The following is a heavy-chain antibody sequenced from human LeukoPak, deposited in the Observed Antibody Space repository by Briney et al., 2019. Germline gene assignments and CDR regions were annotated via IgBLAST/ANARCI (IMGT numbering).Heavy chain of an antibody. D-gene: IGHD6-6*01. J-gene: IGHJ4*02. CDR2: ISAYNGNT. CDR3: ARDRRYSSSPKSLDY. Sequence: ASVKVSCKASGYTFTSYGISWERQAPGQGLEWMGWISAYNGNTNYAQKLQGRVTMTTDTSTSTAYMELRSLRSDDTAVYYCARDRRYSSSPKSLDYWGQGTLVTVSS. V-gene: IGHV1-18*01. CDR1: GYTFTSYG.